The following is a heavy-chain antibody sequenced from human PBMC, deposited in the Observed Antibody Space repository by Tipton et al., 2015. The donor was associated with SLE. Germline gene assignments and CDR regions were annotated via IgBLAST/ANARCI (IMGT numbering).Heavy chain of an antibody. J-gene: IGHJ3*02. V-gene: IGHV1-69*05. CDR2: VIPIFSRI. D-gene: IGHD1-1*01. Sequence: QSGAEVKKPGSSVKVSCKVSGGTFSSYAFSWVRQVPGQGLEWMGGVIPIFSRIHYAQKFQGRVTITTDESTSTAYMQLSSLKSDDTAVYYCARSYNWNDAFDKWGQGTVVTVSS. CDR1: GGTFSSYA. CDR3: ARSYNWNDAFDK.